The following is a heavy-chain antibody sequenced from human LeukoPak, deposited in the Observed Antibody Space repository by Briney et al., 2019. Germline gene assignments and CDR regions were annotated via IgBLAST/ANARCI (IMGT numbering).Heavy chain of an antibody. Sequence: SETLSLTCTVSGGSISSYYWSWIRQTPGKGLEWIGYIYYSGNTNSNPSLNSRVTISVDPSKNQFSLKLSSVNDADTAVYYCARRGSGASLEYYFDLWGRGTLATVSS. J-gene: IGHJ2*01. D-gene: IGHD1-14*01. V-gene: IGHV4-59*08. CDR3: ARRGSGASLEYYFDL. CDR1: GGSISSYY. CDR2: IYYSGNT.